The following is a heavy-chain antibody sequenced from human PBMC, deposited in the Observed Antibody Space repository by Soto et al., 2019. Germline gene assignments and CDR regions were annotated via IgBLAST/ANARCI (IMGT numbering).Heavy chain of an antibody. CDR2: IFSSGST. J-gene: IGHJ4*02. D-gene: IGHD5-12*01. V-gene: IGHV4-61*02. Sequence: NPSETLSLTCSVSGGSISSGYYYWSWIRQPPGKGLEWIGRIFSSGSTSFNPSLESRVAMSVDTSKNHFSLNLSSVTAADMAVYYCAREGSYSAYNFAHGIQLWSFDFWGQGALVTVSS. CDR3: AREGSYSAYNFAHGIQLWSFDF. CDR1: GGSISSGYYY.